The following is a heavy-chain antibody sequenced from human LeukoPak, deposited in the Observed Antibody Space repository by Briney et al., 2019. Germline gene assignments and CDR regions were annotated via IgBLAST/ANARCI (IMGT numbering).Heavy chain of an antibody. Sequence: GGSLRLSCAASGFTFSSYWMSWVRQAPGKGLEWVANIKQDGSEKYYVDSVKGRFTISRDNSKNTLYLQMNSLRAEDTAVYYCAKDLGLAAFGSCYSDWGQGTLVTVSS. D-gene: IGHD2-15*01. CDR1: GFTFSSYW. CDR2: IKQDGSEK. V-gene: IGHV3-7*03. J-gene: IGHJ4*02. CDR3: AKDLGLAAFGSCYSD.